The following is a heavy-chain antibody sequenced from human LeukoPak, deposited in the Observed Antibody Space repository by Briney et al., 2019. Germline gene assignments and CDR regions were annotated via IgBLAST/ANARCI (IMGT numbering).Heavy chain of an antibody. V-gene: IGHV4-59*08. CDR2: IYYSGST. CDR1: GGSISSYY. D-gene: IGHD3-10*01. Sequence: SETLSLTCTVSGGSISSYYWGWIRQPPGKGLEWIGYIYYSGSTNYNPSLKSRVTISVDTSKNQFSLKLSSVTAADTAVYYCARISALLWPPGRGFDIWGQGTMVTVS. J-gene: IGHJ3*02. CDR3: ARISALLWPPGRGFDI.